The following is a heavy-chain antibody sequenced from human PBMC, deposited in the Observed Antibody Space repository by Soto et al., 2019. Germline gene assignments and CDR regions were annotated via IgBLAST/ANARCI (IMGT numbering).Heavy chain of an antibody. CDR3: ARSPPYSNNWYVYFDL. D-gene: IGHD6-13*01. CDR1: GDTFINYA. Sequence: QVQLVQSGAEMKKPGSSVKVSCKASGDTFINYAISWVRRAPGQGLEWMGGIIPIFGTSNYAQKFQGRVTITXXEXTXTAYMELSSLRSEDTAVYYCARSPPYSNNWYVYFDLWGRGTLVTVSS. CDR2: IIPIFGTS. J-gene: IGHJ2*01. V-gene: IGHV1-69*05.